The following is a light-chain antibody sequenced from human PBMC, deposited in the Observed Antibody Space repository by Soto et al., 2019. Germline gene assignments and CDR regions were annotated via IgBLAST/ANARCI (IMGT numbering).Light chain of an antibody. CDR3: QQYGISPPNT. J-gene: IGKJ5*01. V-gene: IGKV3-20*01. Sequence: EIVLTQSPGTLSLSPGERATLSCRARQSVGSSYLAWYQQKPGQAPRLLIYAASSRATGVPERFSGSGSGTVFTITISRLEPEDFAVYYCQQYGISPPNTFGQGTRLETK. CDR2: AAS. CDR1: QSVGSSY.